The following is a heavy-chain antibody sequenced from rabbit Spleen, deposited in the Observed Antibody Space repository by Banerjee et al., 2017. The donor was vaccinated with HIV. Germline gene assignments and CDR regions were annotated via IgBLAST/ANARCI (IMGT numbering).Heavy chain of an antibody. CDR3: ARDTDSGGLHFVL. CDR1: GFTISSSYW. V-gene: IGHV1S45*01. D-gene: IGHD4-1*01. J-gene: IGHJ6*01. Sequence: QEQLVESGGGLVKPEGSLTLTCTASGFTISSSYWICWVRQAPGKGLEWIACIYGGSSGETYYASWAKGRFTISKTSSTTVTLQMTSLTVADTATYFCARDTDSGGLHFVLWGPGTLVTVS. CDR2: IYGGSSGET.